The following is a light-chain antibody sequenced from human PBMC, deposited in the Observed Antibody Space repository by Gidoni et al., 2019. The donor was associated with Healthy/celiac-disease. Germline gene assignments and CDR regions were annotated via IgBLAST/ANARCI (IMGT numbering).Light chain of an antibody. Sequence: QSALTQPASVSGSPGTSSDVGGYNYVSWYQQHPGKAPKLMIYDVSNRPSGVSNRFSGSKSGNTASLTISGLQAEDEADYYCSSYTSSSTLYVFGTGTKVTVL. CDR3: SSYTSSSTLYV. CDR1: SSDVGGYNY. CDR2: DVS. V-gene: IGLV2-14*03. J-gene: IGLJ1*01.